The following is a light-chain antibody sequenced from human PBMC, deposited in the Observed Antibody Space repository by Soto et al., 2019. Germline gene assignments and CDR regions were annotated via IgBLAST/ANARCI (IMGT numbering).Light chain of an antibody. CDR1: QSIRNW. V-gene: IGKV1-5*01. J-gene: IGKJ1*01. Sequence: DIQMTQSPATLSASLGDRVTITCRASQSIRNWLAWYQDKPGKAPKLLIYGASSLESGVPSRFSGSLYGTEFNLTIGGLQPDDFATYYCQHYNAFPWPFGQGTKVDIK. CDR3: QHYNAFPWP. CDR2: GAS.